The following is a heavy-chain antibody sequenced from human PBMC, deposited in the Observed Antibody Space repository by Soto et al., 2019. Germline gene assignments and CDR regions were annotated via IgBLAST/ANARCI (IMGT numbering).Heavy chain of an antibody. V-gene: IGHV1-8*01. CDR1: GYTFTSYD. Sequence: QVQLVQSGAEVRKPGASVKVSCEASGYTFTSYDIYWVRQATGQGLEWMGWMNPNTGKSAYAHKLQGRVTMTSDTSISTAHMELSSLRSEDTAVYYCARRAETNGWNGFGADKYYFDFWGQGTLVTVSS. J-gene: IGHJ4*02. D-gene: IGHD1-1*01. CDR3: ARRAETNGWNGFGADKYYFDF. CDR2: MNPNTGKS.